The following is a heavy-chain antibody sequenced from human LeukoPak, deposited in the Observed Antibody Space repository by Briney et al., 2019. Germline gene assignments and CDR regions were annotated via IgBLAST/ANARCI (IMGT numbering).Heavy chain of an antibody. Sequence: GGSLRLSCSASGFTFSNYAMHWVRQAPGKGLECVAAATTAGGTIYYADSVKGRFIISRDNAKNSLYLQMNSLRAEDTAVYFCARDRGVRYYNSGSYSMDVWGKGTTVTVSS. D-gene: IGHD3-10*01. CDR3: ARDRGVRYYNSGSYSMDV. CDR2: ATTAGGTI. J-gene: IGHJ6*04. V-gene: IGHV3-64*04. CDR1: GFTFSNYA.